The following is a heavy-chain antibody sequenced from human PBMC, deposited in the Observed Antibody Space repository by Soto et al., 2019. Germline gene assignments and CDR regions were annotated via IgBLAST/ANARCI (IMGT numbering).Heavy chain of an antibody. CDR3: ARPSTSGTRVDY. Sequence: QVQLQESGPGLVKPSGTLSLTCAVSGGSISTSNWWSWVRQPPGKGLEWIGEVYHSGSTNYNPSFKSRGAMPLDKAKNQFSLKLNSVTAADTALYYCARPSTSGTRVDYWGQGSLVTVSS. CDR2: VYHSGST. D-gene: IGHD1-1*01. CDR1: GGSISTSNW. V-gene: IGHV4-4*02. J-gene: IGHJ4*02.